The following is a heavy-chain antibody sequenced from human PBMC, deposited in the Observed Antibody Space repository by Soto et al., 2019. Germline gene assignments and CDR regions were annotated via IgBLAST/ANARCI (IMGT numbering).Heavy chain of an antibody. J-gene: IGHJ3*02. V-gene: IGHV3-66*01. CDR3: ARDLQMSPFAI. CDR1: GFTVSANH. CDR2: IHTDGNT. Sequence: TGGSLRLSCAASGFTVSANHMSWVRQAPGEGLEWVSLIHTDGNTYYADSVKGRFTISRDNSKNTLSLQMNSLRVEDTAVYYCARDLQMSPFAIWGQGTMVTASS.